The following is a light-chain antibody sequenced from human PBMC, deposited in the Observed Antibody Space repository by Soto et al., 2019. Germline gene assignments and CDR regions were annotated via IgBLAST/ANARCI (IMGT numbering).Light chain of an antibody. Sequence: EIVLTQSPATLSSFPGERATLSCRASQSVSSYLAWYQQKPGRAPRLLIHDASNRATDIPARFSGSGSGTDFTLTISSLEPEDFALYYCQHRSTWPWTFGQGTKVDIK. CDR3: QHRSTWPWT. CDR1: QSVSSY. CDR2: DAS. J-gene: IGKJ1*01. V-gene: IGKV3-11*01.